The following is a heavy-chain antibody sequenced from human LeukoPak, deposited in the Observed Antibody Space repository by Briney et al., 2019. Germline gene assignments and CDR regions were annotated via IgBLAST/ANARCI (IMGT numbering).Heavy chain of an antibody. Sequence: GGSLRPSCAASGFTFSSYWMTWVRQAPGKGLEWVANIKQDGSEKYYVDSVKGRFTISRDNAKNSLYLQMNSLRAEDTAVYYCARDWGSGSGTIFDYWGQGTQVTVSS. V-gene: IGHV3-7*01. CDR3: ARDWGSGSGTIFDY. CDR1: GFTFSSYW. D-gene: IGHD3-16*01. J-gene: IGHJ4*02. CDR2: IKQDGSEK.